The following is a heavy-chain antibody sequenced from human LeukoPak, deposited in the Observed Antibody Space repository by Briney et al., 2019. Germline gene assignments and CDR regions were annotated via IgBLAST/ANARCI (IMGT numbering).Heavy chain of an antibody. J-gene: IGHJ4*02. V-gene: IGHV3-53*01. CDR1: GFNVSSNY. D-gene: IGHD5-12*01. CDR2: IYSSGDT. CDR3: VREGLYSGYEWY. Sequence: GGSLRLSCAASGFNVSSNYMSWVRQAPGKGLEWVSVIYSSGDTYYADSVKGRFTISRDNSKNMLYLQMNGLRAEDTAVYYCVREGLYSGYEWYWGQGTLVTVSS.